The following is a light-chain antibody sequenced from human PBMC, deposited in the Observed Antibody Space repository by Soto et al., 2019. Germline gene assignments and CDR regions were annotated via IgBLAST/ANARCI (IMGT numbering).Light chain of an antibody. J-gene: IGKJ4*01. CDR3: QQRSNWPPGLT. CDR1: QSVSRY. Sequence: EIVLTPSPATLSLSPGERATLSCRASQSVSRYLAWYQQKPGQAPRLLIYDASNRSTGIPARFSGSGSGTDFTLTISSLEPEDFAVYYCQQRSNWPPGLTFGGGTKVEI. CDR2: DAS. V-gene: IGKV3-11*01.